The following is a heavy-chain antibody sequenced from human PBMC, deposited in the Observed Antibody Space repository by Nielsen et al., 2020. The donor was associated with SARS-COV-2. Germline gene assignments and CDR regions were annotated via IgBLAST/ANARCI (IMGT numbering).Heavy chain of an antibody. CDR3: TTKTLSSPGIAVAGTDY. Sequence: GESLKISCAASGFTFSNAWMSWVRQAPGKGLEWVGRIKSKTDGGTTDYAAPVKGRFTISRDDSKNTLYLQMNSLKTEDTAVYYCTTKTLSSPGIAVAGTDYWGQGTLVTVSS. J-gene: IGHJ4*02. CDR1: GFTFSNAW. D-gene: IGHD6-19*01. V-gene: IGHV3-15*01. CDR2: IKSKTDGGTT.